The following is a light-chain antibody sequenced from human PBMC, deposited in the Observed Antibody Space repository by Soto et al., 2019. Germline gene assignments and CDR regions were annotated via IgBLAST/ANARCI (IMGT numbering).Light chain of an antibody. CDR3: QQYNNWPLT. V-gene: IGKV3-15*01. CDR1: QSVNSN. Sequence: EIAMTQSPATLSVSPVERATLSCRASQSVNSNLAWYQQKPGQAPRLLIYGASTRATGIPARFSGSGSGTEFTVTISSLQSEDFAVYYCQQYNNWPLTFGGGTKVEI. CDR2: GAS. J-gene: IGKJ4*01.